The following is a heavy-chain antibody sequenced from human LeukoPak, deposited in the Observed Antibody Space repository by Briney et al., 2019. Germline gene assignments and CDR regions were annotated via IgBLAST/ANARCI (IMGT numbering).Heavy chain of an antibody. V-gene: IGHV4-59*01. CDR1: GGSISSYY. J-gene: IGHJ5*02. CDR3: ARGRLDGWFDP. CDR2: IYYSGST. D-gene: IGHD5-24*01. Sequence: SETLSLTCTVSGGSISSYYWNWIRQPPGKGLEWIGYIYYSGSTNYNPSLKSRVTISVDTSKNQFSLKLSSVTAADTAVYYCARGRLDGWFDPWGQGTLVTVSS.